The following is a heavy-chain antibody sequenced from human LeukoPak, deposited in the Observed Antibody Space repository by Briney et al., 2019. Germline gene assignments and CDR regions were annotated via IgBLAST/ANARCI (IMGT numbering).Heavy chain of an antibody. CDR1: GFAFSSFG. CDR3: AKDFFGDDAFDI. CDR2: ISYDGTKK. Sequence: PGGSLRLSCAASGFAFSSFGMHWVRQAPGKGLEWVAVISYDGTKKYYADSVKGRFTISRDNSKNTLGLQMNSLRVEDTALYYCAKDFFGDDAFDIWGQGTMVTVSS. D-gene: IGHD3-10*01. J-gene: IGHJ3*02. V-gene: IGHV3-30*18.